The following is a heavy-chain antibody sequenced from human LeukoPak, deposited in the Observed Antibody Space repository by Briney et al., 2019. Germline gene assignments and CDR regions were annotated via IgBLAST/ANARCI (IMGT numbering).Heavy chain of an antibody. CDR2: INPSGGGT. Sequence: GASVTVSCKASGYTFTSYYMHWVRQAPGQGLEWMGIINPSGGGTSYSQKFQGRVTMTTDTSTRTLYMELSSLRSEDTAVYYCASGAAAGTFSIGYWGQGTLLTVSS. J-gene: IGHJ4*02. CDR3: ASGAAAGTFSIGY. D-gene: IGHD6-13*01. V-gene: IGHV1-46*01. CDR1: GYTFTSYY.